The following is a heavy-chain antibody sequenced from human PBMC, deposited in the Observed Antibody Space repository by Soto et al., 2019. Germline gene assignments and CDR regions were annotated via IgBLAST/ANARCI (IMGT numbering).Heavy chain of an antibody. Sequence: QVQLQESGPGLVKPSQTLSLTCTVSGGSISSGGYYWGWIRQHPGKGLEWIGYIYYSGSTYYNQSLKRRVTISVDTSKTQFSLKLSSVTAADTAVYYCAASCVGCGGFNYYGMDVWGQGTTVTVSS. D-gene: IGHD2-21*01. CDR3: AASCVGCGGFNYYGMDV. J-gene: IGHJ6*02. CDR2: IYYSGST. CDR1: GGSISSGGYY. V-gene: IGHV4-31*03.